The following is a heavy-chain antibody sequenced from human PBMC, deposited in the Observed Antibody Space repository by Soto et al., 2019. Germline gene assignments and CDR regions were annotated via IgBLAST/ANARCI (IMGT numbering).Heavy chain of an antibody. CDR3: ARPGYCSGGSCPNDAFDI. CDR2: IDPSDSYT. V-gene: IGHV5-10-1*01. CDR1: GYSLTTHW. J-gene: IGHJ3*02. Sequence: PGESLKISCEGSGYSLTTHWISWVRQMPGKGLEWMGRIDPSDSYTNYSPSFQGHVTISADKSISTAYLQWSSLKASDTAMYYCARPGYCSGGSCPNDAFDIWGQGAMVTVSS. D-gene: IGHD2-15*01.